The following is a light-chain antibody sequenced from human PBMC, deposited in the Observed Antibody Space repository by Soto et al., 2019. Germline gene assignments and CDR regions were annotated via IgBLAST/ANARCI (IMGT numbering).Light chain of an antibody. V-gene: IGLV1-40*01. Sequence: QSVLTQPPSVSGAPGQRVTISCTGSSSNIGAGYDIHWYQQLPGRAPKLLIYGTTNRPSGVPDRFSGSKSGTSASLAITGPQADDEADYYCQSYDSGLSGRVFGGGTKVTVL. CDR3: QSYDSGLSGRV. CDR1: SSNIGAGYD. J-gene: IGLJ2*01. CDR2: GTT.